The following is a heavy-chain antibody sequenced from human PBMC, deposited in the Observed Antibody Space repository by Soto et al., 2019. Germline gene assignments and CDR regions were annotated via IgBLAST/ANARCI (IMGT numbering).Heavy chain of an antibody. V-gene: IGHV4-39*01. Sequence: PSETLSLTCTVSGGSISSSSYYWGWIRQPPGKGLEWIGSIYYSGNTYYNPSLKSRVTISVDTAKNQFSLKLSSVTAADTAVYYCARHNYGSGSTYFDYWGQGTLVTVSS. CDR1: GGSISSSSYY. CDR3: ARHNYGSGSTYFDY. J-gene: IGHJ4*02. D-gene: IGHD3-10*01. CDR2: IYYSGNT.